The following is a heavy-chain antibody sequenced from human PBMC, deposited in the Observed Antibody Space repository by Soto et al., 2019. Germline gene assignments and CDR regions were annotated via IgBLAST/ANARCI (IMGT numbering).Heavy chain of an antibody. CDR1: GYTFSNYG. CDR2: ISAYSGNT. J-gene: IGHJ4*02. Sequence: QVQLVQSGAEVKKAGASVKVSCKASGYTFSNYGITWVRQAPGQGLEWMGWISAYSGNTNYAQKLQGRVTMTTDTSTSTAYMELRSLRSDDTAVYYCASAVAGTGVKFDFWGQGTQVTVSS. D-gene: IGHD6-19*01. V-gene: IGHV1-18*01. CDR3: ASAVAGTGVKFDF.